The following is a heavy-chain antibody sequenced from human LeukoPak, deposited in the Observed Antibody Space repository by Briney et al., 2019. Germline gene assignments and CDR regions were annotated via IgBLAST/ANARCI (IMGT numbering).Heavy chain of an antibody. V-gene: IGHV4-34*01. CDR1: GGFNGYH. CDR3: TRSGLTGMRIYPRTPSYYYGMDV. Sequence: SETLSLTCAVHGGFNGYHWSWIRQSPGKGLEWIGEITYNGVTNYNPSLKVTISVDTSKSLFSLKLSSVTAADTAVYFCTRSGLTGMRIYPRTPSYYYGMDVWGQGTAVTVSS. CDR2: ITYNGVT. D-gene: IGHD5-12*01. J-gene: IGHJ6*02.